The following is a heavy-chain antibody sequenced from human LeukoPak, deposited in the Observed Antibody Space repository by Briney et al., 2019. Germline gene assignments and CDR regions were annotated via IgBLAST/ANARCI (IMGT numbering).Heavy chain of an antibody. CDR3: ARGGTYIVVVTAMPLYFDY. CDR2: IYYSGST. J-gene: IGHJ4*02. CDR1: GGSISSSSYY. V-gene: IGHV4-39*01. Sequence: SETLSLTCTVSGGSISSSSYYWGWIRQPPGKGLEWIGSIYYSGSTYYNPSLKSRVTISVDTSKNQFSLKLSSVTAADTAVYYCARGGTYIVVVTAMPLYFDYWGQGTLVTVSS. D-gene: IGHD2-21*02.